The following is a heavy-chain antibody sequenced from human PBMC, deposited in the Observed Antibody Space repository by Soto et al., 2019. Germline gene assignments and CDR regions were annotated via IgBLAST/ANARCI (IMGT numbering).Heavy chain of an antibody. CDR3: ARWGTTGGLDV. CDR2: TSYDGSNK. V-gene: IGHV3-30*14. Sequence: QVQLVESGGGVVQPGTSLRLSCVGSGFTFRSYVIHWVRQAPGKGLEWVALTSYDGSNKYYDDSVKGRYTISRDNSRNTVDLQMDNRRLEDTVLYYCARWGTTGGLDVWGQGTLVSVSS. J-gene: IGHJ4*02. D-gene: IGHD3-16*01. CDR1: GFTFRSYV.